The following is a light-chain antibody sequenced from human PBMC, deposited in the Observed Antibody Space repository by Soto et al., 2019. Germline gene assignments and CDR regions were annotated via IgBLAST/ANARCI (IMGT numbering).Light chain of an antibody. CDR1: QSISSP. CDR2: ETS. Sequence: DIQMTQSPSTLSASVGDRVSITCRASQSISSPMAWYQQEPGKAPRLLIYETSTLQRGVPSRFSCSASGTEFTHSISSLQPDDFATYDCQQYNGFGSWTFGQGTKVDIE. J-gene: IGKJ1*01. V-gene: IGKV1-5*03. CDR3: QQYNGFGSWT.